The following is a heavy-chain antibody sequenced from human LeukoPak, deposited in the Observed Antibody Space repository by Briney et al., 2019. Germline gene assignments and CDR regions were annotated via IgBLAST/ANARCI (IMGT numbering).Heavy chain of an antibody. V-gene: IGHV3-48*03. Sequence: GGSLRLSCAASGFTFSSYEMNWVRQAPGKGLEWVSYISSSGSTIYYADSVKGRFTISRDNAKNPLSLQMNSLRAEDTAVYYCARDSKYYDSSGYLRGGLDYWGQGTLVTVSS. CDR3: ARDSKYYDSSGYLRGGLDY. CDR2: ISSSGSTI. CDR1: GFTFSSYE. J-gene: IGHJ4*02. D-gene: IGHD3-22*01.